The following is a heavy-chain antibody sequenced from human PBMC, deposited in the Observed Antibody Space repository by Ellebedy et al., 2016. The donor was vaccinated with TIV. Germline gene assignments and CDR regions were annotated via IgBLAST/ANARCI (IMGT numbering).Heavy chain of an antibody. CDR1: GGSISPYY. CDR3: ARVNYYDSSGTPDY. D-gene: IGHD3-22*01. V-gene: IGHV4-59*01. CDR2: ISYSGST. Sequence: MPSETLSLTCTVSGGSISPYYWSWIRQPPGKGLEWIGYISYSGSTNYNPSLQSRVTISVDTSKNQFSLKLTSVTAADTAVYYCARVNYYDSSGTPDYWGQGTLVTVSS. J-gene: IGHJ4*02.